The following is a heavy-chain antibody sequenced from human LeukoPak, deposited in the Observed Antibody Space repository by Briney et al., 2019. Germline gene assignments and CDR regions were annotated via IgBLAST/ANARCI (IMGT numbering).Heavy chain of an antibody. J-gene: IGHJ5*02. CDR2: INWNGGST. D-gene: IGHD2-21*01. CDR3: VVYFSRGA. Sequence: GGSLRLSCAASGLTFYDYGMSWVRQAPGKGLEWVSGINWNGGSTGYADSVKGRFTISRDNAKNSLYLQMNTLTAEDTAVYYCVVYFSRGAWGQGTLVTVSS. V-gene: IGHV3-20*04. CDR1: GLTFYDYG.